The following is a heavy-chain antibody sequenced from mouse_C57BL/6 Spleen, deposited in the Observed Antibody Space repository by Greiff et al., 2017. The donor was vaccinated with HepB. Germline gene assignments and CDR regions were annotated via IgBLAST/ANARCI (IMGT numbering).Heavy chain of an antibody. CDR2: ISSGGDYI. Sequence: DVMLVESGEGLVKPGGSLKLSCAASGFTFSSYAMSWVRQTPEKRLEWVAYISSGGDYIYYADTVKGRFTISRDNARNTLYLQMSSLKSEDTAMYYCTRDQGSPMVTIRFAYWGQGTLVTVSA. CDR1: GFTFSSYA. CDR3: TRDQGSPMVTIRFAY. J-gene: IGHJ3*01. D-gene: IGHD2-2*01. V-gene: IGHV5-9-1*02.